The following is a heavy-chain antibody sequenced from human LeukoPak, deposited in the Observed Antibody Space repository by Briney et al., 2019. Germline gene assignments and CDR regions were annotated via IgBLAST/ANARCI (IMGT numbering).Heavy chain of an antibody. CDR1: GFTFSSYA. J-gene: IGHJ4*02. Sequence: GRSLRLSCAASGFTFSSYAMHWVRQAPGKGPEWVAVISYDGSNKYYADSVKGRFTISRDNSKNTLYLQMNSLRAEDTAVYYCARDGGYYGSGSYFDYWGQGTLVTVSS. CDR2: ISYDGSNK. V-gene: IGHV3-30-3*01. CDR3: ARDGGYYGSGSYFDY. D-gene: IGHD3-10*01.